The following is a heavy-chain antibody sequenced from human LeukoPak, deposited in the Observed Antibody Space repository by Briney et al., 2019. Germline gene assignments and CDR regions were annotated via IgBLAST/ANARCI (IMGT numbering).Heavy chain of an antibody. Sequence: QSGGSLRLSCAASGFTFSSYAMSWVRQAPGKGLEWVANIKQDGSEKYYVDSVKGRFTISRDNAKNSLYLQMNSLRAEDTAVYYCASYGSGSSPAVNWFDPWGQGTLVTVSS. J-gene: IGHJ5*02. CDR3: ASYGSGSSPAVNWFDP. D-gene: IGHD3-10*01. V-gene: IGHV3-7*03. CDR1: GFTFSSYA. CDR2: IKQDGSEK.